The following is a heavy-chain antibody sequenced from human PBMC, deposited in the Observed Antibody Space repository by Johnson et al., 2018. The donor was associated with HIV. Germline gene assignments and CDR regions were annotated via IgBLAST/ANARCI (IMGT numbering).Heavy chain of an antibody. J-gene: IGHJ3*02. CDR2: INWNGATP. Sequence: VQLVESGGGLVQPGRSLRLSCAASGFTFNSYDMSWVRQAPGKGLEWVSGINWNGATPGSADSVKGRFTISRDNSKNTLYLQMNSLRAEDTAVYYCAKDPYSGSPIDIWGQGTMVTVSS. D-gene: IGHD1-26*01. V-gene: IGHV3-20*04. CDR1: GFTFNSYD. CDR3: AKDPYSGSPIDI.